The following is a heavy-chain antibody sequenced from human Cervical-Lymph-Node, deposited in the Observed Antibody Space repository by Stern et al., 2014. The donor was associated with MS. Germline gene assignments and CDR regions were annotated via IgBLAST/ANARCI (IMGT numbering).Heavy chain of an antibody. CDR3: AIVPYSSGQLDY. Sequence: VQLEESGPGLVKPSQTLSLTCTVSGGSISSGGYYWSWIRQHPGKGLEWIGSIYYSGSTYYNPSLKSRVTISVDTSKNQFSLKLSSVTAADTAVYYCAIVPYSSGQLDYWGQGTLVTVSS. D-gene: IGHD6-19*01. CDR1: GGSISSGGYY. CDR2: IYYSGST. J-gene: IGHJ4*02. V-gene: IGHV4-31*03.